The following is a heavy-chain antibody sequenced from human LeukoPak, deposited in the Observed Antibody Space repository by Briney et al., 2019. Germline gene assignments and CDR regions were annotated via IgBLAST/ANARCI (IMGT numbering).Heavy chain of an antibody. D-gene: IGHD3-16*01. V-gene: IGHV3-23*01. CDR1: GFTFSSYP. J-gene: IGHJ4*02. CDR3: AKFGGTTHYFDY. CDR2: ISGSGGST. Sequence: GGSLRLSSAASGFTFSSYPMSWVRQAPGKGLEWGSAISGSGGSTYYADSVKGPFTISRDNSKNTLYLQMNSLRAGDTAVYYCAKFGGTTHYFDYWGQGTLVTVSS.